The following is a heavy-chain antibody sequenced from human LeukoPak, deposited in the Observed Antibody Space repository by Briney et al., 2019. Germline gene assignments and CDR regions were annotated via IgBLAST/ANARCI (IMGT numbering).Heavy chain of an antibody. CDR2: IYASGST. CDR1: GGSIVSYF. J-gene: IGHJ4*02. V-gene: IGHV4-4*07. Sequence: SDTLSLTCTVSGGSIVSYFWSWIRQPAGQGLEWIGRIYASGSTDYTPSLKSRVTMSIDTSKPSKTQVSLRLTSLTAADTAVYYCAGQYCTGGSCYFSPFDYWGQGIVVTVSS. D-gene: IGHD2-15*01. CDR3: AGQYCTGGSCYFSPFDY.